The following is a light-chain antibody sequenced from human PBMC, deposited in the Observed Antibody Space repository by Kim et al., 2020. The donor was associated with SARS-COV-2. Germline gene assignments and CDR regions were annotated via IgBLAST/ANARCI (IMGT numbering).Light chain of an antibody. CDR1: SSDVVYYNS. CDR3: NSHTTSSTYV. J-gene: IGLJ1*01. V-gene: IGLV2-14*04. CDR2: DVS. Sequence: TSCTGTSSDVVYYNSVSCYQQHPGKAPKLIMYDVSERASGVSNRFSGSQSGNTASLTISGLRAEDEADYYCNSHTTSSTYVFGSGTKVTVL.